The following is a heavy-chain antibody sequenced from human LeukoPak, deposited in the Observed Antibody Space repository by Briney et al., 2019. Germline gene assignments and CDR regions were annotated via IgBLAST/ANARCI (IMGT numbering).Heavy chain of an antibody. Sequence: PGGSLRLSCAASGFTFDDYTMHWVRQAPGKGLEWVSLISWDGGSTYYADSVKGRFTISRDNAKNTLYLQMNSLRAEDTAVYYCARGDTLPGGLDPWGQGTLVTVSS. J-gene: IGHJ5*02. D-gene: IGHD1-26*01. CDR1: GFTFDDYT. CDR2: ISWDGGST. CDR3: ARGDTLPGGLDP. V-gene: IGHV3-43*01.